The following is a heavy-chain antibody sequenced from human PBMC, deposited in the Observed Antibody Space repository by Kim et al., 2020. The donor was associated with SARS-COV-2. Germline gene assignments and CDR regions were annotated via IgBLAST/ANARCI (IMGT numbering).Heavy chain of an antibody. V-gene: IGHV3-48*03. CDR1: GFTHTGYD. CDR2: ISQDGCGK. CDR3: AREIYGDFGEFYFDL. J-gene: IGHJ4*02. D-gene: IGHD3-10*01. Sequence: GGSLRLSCAASGFTHTGYDMNWVRQAPGRGLEWVSYISQDGCGKYYADSVKGRFTISRDGATNSLYLQMNSLRAEDTAVYYCAREIYGDFGEFYFDLWGQGTLVTVPA.